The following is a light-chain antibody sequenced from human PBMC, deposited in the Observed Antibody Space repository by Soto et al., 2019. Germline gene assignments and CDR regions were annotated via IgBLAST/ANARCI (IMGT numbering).Light chain of an antibody. Sequence: QSVLTQPASVSGSPGQSIAISCTGTSSEVGGYSYVCWYQTQPGKAPKLVSSDVSNRPSGVSDRFSGSKSGNTASLNISGLQTEDEADYYCASYTTSSSYVSGTATKLTVL. J-gene: IGLJ1*01. CDR2: DVS. CDR1: SSEVGGYSY. V-gene: IGLV2-14*01. CDR3: ASYTTSSSYV.